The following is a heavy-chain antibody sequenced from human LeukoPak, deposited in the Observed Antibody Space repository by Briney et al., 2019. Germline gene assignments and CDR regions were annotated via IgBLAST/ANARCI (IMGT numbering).Heavy chain of an antibody. V-gene: IGHV4-39*01. J-gene: IGHJ4*02. D-gene: IGHD3-3*01. CDR2: IYYSGST. Sequence: PETLSLTCAVSGGSISSSSYYWGWIRQPPGKGLEWIGSIYYSGSTYYNPSLKSRVTISVDTSKNQFSLKLSSVTAADTAVYYCASLRDYDFWSGPDYWGQGTLVTVSS. CDR1: GGSISSSSYY. CDR3: ASLRDYDFWSGPDY.